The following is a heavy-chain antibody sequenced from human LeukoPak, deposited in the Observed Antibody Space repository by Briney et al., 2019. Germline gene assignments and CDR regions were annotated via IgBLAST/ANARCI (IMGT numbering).Heavy chain of an antibody. CDR3: ARDVVVPAAIPDGYFQH. D-gene: IGHD2-2*02. V-gene: IGHV1-18*01. Sequence: ASVKVSCKASGYTFTSYGISWVRQAPGQGLEWMGWISAYSGNTNYAQKLQGRVTMTTDTSTSTAYMELRSLRSDDTAVYYCARDVVVPAAIPDGYFQHWGQGTLVTVSS. CDR2: ISAYSGNT. CDR1: GYTFTSYG. J-gene: IGHJ1*01.